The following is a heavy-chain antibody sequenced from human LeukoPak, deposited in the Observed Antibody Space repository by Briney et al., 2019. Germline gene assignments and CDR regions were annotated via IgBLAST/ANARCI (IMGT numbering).Heavy chain of an antibody. J-gene: IGHJ4*02. Sequence: GGCLRLSCAASVFTFSSYSMHWVRRAPCKGLEWVAVISYDGSNIHYADSVKGRFTISRDNSKNTLYLQMNSLRPEDTAVYYCVRDSDSVARGYFDYWGQGTLVTVSS. CDR1: VFTFSSYS. CDR3: VRDSDSVARGYFDY. V-gene: IGHV3-30-3*01. D-gene: IGHD2-2*01. CDR2: ISYDGSNI.